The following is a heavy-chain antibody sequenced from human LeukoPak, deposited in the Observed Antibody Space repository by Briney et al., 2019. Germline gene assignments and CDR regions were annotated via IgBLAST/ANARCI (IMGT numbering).Heavy chain of an antibody. Sequence: GGTLRLSCAASGFTFSSYGMSWVRQAPGKGLEWVSAISGSGGSTYYADSVKGRFTTSRDNAKNTMYLQMNSLRAEDTAVYYCARGDCSGGVCYSDYWGQGTLVTVSS. CDR3: ARGDCSGGVCYSDY. J-gene: IGHJ4*02. V-gene: IGHV3-23*01. CDR2: ISGSGGST. D-gene: IGHD2-15*01. CDR1: GFTFSSYG.